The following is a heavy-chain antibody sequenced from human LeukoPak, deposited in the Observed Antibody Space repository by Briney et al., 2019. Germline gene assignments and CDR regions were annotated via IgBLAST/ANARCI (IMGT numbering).Heavy chain of an antibody. Sequence: GGSLRLSCAASRFTLSTYWMSWVRQAPGKGLEWVAHIKQDGSQEYYVDSVKGRFTISRDSAKNSLYLQMNSLRAEDTAVYYCARSIDIDYWGQGTLVTVSS. CDR2: IKQDGSQE. CDR3: ARSIDIDY. J-gene: IGHJ4*02. D-gene: IGHD2-21*01. CDR1: RFTLSTYW. V-gene: IGHV3-7*01.